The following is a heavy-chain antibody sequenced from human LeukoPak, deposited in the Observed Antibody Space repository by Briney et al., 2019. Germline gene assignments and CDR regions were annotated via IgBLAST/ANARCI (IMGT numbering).Heavy chain of an antibody. CDR3: ARDLRYFDWLFPDY. Sequence: PGGSLRLSCLASGFTFSTYWMTWVRQAPGKGLEWVAVISYDGSNKYSADSVKGQFTISRDNSKNTLYLQMNSLRAEDTAVYYCARDLRYFDWLFPDYWGQGTLVTVSS. D-gene: IGHD3-9*01. V-gene: IGHV3-30*03. CDR1: GFTFSTYW. J-gene: IGHJ4*02. CDR2: ISYDGSNK.